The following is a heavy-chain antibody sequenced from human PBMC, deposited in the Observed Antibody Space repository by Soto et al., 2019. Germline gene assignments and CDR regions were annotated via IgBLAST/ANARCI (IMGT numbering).Heavy chain of an antibody. Sequence: SETLSLTCTVSGGSISSYYWSWIRQPAGKGLEWIGRIYTSGSTNYNPSLKSRVTMSVDTSKNQFSLKLSSVTAADTAVYYCAREYYYDSSGYLGTVFDYWGQGTLVTVSS. D-gene: IGHD3-22*01. CDR2: IYTSGST. V-gene: IGHV4-4*07. CDR3: AREYYYDSSGYLGTVFDY. CDR1: GGSISSYY. J-gene: IGHJ4*02.